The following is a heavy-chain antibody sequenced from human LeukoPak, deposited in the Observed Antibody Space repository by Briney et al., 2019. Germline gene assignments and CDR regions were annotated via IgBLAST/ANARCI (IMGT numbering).Heavy chain of an antibody. J-gene: IGHJ4*02. CDR2: ISAYNGNT. CDR3: ARVHRHRYSSGWYKAGRDFDY. D-gene: IGHD6-19*01. CDR1: GYTFTSYG. V-gene: IGHV1-18*01. Sequence: GASVKVSCKASGYTFTSYGISWVRQAPGQGLEWMGWISAYNGNTNYAQKLQGRVTMTTDTSTSTAYMELRSLRSDDTAVYYCARVHRHRYSSGWYKAGRDFDYWGQGTLVTVSS.